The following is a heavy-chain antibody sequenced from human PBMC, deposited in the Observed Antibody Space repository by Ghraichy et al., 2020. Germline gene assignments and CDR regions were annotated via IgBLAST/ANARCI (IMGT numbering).Heavy chain of an antibody. V-gene: IGHV3-74*01. J-gene: IGHJ4*02. CDR3: ASSAVTYYGTALDY. Sequence: GGSLTLSCAVSGFTFTDYWMHWVRQAPGKGLVWVSRIYTDVSTATYADSVKGRFTISRDNAKNTLYLQMNSLRADDTAVYYCASSAVTYYGTALDYWGQGNLVTVSS. D-gene: IGHD4-17*01. CDR1: GFTFTDYW. CDR2: IYTDVSTA.